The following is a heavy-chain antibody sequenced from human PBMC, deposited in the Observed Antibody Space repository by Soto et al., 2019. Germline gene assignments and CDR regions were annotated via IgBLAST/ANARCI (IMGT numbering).Heavy chain of an antibody. CDR2: INHSGST. J-gene: IGHJ3*02. Sequence: SETLSLTCAVYGGSFSGYYWSWIRQPPGKGLEWIGEINHSGSTNYNPSVKSRVTISVDTSKNQFYLRLSSVTAADTAVYYCARSQGVEMATRGAFDIWGQGTMVTVSS. CDR3: ARSQGVEMATRGAFDI. CDR1: GGSFSGYY. D-gene: IGHD5-12*01. V-gene: IGHV4-34*01.